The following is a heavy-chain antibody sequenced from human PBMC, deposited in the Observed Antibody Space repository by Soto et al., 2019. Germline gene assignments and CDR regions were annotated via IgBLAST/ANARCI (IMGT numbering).Heavy chain of an antibody. CDR1: GFTFSGSA. Sequence: GSLRLSCAASGFTFSGSAMHWVRQASGKGLEWVGRIRSKANSYATAYAASVKGRFTISRDDSKNTAYLQMNSLKTEDTAVYYCTTPRSSWYPVFDYWGQGTLVTVSS. J-gene: IGHJ4*02. CDR2: IRSKANSYAT. D-gene: IGHD6-13*01. V-gene: IGHV3-73*01. CDR3: TTPRSSWYPVFDY.